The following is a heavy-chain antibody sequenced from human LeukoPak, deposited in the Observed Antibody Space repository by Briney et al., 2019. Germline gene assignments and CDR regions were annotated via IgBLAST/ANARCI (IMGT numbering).Heavy chain of an antibody. D-gene: IGHD5-12*01. J-gene: IGHJ4*02. CDR1: EFSVGSNY. CDR2: NSGGST. CDR3: ARGPSGYHNT. V-gene: IGHV3-66*01. Sequence: GGSLRLSCAASEFSVGSNYMTWVRQAPGKGLEWVSLNSGGSTYYADSVKGRFTTSRDNSKNTLYLQMNSLRAEDTAVYYCARGPSGYHNTGGQGTLVTVSS.